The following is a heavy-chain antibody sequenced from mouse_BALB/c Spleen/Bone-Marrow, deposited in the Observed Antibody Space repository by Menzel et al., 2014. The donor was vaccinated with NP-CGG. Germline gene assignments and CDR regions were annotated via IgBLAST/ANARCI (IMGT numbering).Heavy chain of an antibody. Sequence: LQQSGGGLVKPGGSLKLSCAASGFTFXSYTMSWVRQTPEKRLEWVATISSGGSYTYYPDSVKGRFTISRDNAKNTLYLQMSSLKSEDTAMYYCTREDTNWDFDYWGQGTTLTVSS. CDR2: ISSGGSYT. J-gene: IGHJ2*01. CDR1: GFTFXSYT. V-gene: IGHV5-6-4*01. CDR3: TREDTNWDFDY. D-gene: IGHD4-1*01.